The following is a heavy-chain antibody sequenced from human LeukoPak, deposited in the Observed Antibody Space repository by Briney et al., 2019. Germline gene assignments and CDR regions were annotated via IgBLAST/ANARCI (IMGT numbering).Heavy chain of an antibody. CDR1: GFTVSSNY. V-gene: IGHV3-66*01. J-gene: IGHJ6*04. CDR3: ARALPAARGDYYYGMDV. Sequence: PGGSLRLSCAASGFTVSSNYMSWVRQAPGKGLEWVSVIYSGGSTYYADSVKGRFTISRDNSKNTLYLQMNSLRAEDTAVYYCARALPAARGDYYYGMDVWGKGTTVTVSS. D-gene: IGHD2-2*01. CDR2: IYSGGST.